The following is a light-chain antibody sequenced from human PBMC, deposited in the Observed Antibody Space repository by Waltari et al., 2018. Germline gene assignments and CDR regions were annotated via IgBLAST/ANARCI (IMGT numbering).Light chain of an antibody. CDR1: QVIANF. CDR2: GAS. J-gene: IGKJ4*01. Sequence: QLTQSPSSLSASVGDRVTITCRASQVIANFLAWYQQKPGQAPKLLIYGASTLQTGVPSRFSGSGFGTDFSRTISSLQPEDFATYYCQQLNSYLPFGGGTKVEIK. V-gene: IGKV1-9*01. CDR3: QQLNSYLP.